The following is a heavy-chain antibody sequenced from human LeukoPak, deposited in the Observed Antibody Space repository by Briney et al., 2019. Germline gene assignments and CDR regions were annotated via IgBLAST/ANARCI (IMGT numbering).Heavy chain of an antibody. D-gene: IGHD5-18*01. CDR2: IYYSGST. Sequence: SETLSLTCTVSGGSISSYYWSWIRQPPGKGLEWIGYIYYSGSTNYNLSLKSRVTISVDTSKNQFSLKLSSVTAADTAVYYCARGYSYGPRTPRYYFDYWGQGTLVTVSS. CDR3: ARGYSYGPRTPRYYFDY. CDR1: GGSISSYY. J-gene: IGHJ4*02. V-gene: IGHV4-59*01.